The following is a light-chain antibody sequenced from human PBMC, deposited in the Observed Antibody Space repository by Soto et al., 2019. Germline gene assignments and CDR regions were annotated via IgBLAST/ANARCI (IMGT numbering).Light chain of an antibody. Sequence: QSVLTQPPSASATPGQRVTISCSGSSSNIGRNTVNWYQQLPGTAPKLLIYSNNQRPSGVPDRFSGSKSGTSVSLAISGLQSEDEADYYCAAWDDSLNAVLFGGGTKLTVL. CDR2: SNN. CDR3: AAWDDSLNAVL. V-gene: IGLV1-44*01. CDR1: SSNIGRNT. J-gene: IGLJ2*01.